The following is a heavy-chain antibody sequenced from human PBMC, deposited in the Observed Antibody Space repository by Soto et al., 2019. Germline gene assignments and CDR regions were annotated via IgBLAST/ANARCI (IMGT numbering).Heavy chain of an antibody. CDR1: GGSISSYY. CDR2: IYYSGST. D-gene: IGHD6-13*01. Sequence: SETLSLTCTVSGGSISSYYWSWIRQPPGKGLEWIGYIYYSGSTNYNPSLKSRVTISVDTSKNQFSLKLSSVTAADTAVYYCARVVAAAGAGMDVWGQGTTVTVSS. CDR3: ARVVAAAGAGMDV. J-gene: IGHJ6*02. V-gene: IGHV4-59*01.